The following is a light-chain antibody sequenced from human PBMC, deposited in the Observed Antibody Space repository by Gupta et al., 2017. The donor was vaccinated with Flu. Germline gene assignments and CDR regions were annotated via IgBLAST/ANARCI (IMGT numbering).Light chain of an antibody. Sequence: DIQMTQSPSTLSASVGDRVTITCRASQSISSWLAWYQQKPGKAPKLLIYKASSLESGVPSSFSGSGSGTEFTLTISSLQPDDLATYYCQQYNSYPGTFGQGTKVEIK. CDR2: KAS. CDR3: QQYNSYPGT. CDR1: QSISSW. V-gene: IGKV1-5*03. J-gene: IGKJ1*01.